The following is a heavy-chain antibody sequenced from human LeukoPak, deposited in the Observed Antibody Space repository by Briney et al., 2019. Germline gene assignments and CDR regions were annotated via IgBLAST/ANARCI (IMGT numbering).Heavy chain of an antibody. CDR2: ISSSGSTI. J-gene: IGHJ3*02. Sequence: GGSLRLSCAASGFTFSSYEMNWVRQAPGKGLEWVSYISSSGSTIYYADSVKGRFTISRDNAKNSLYLQMNSLRAEGTAVYYCARGFGVAVAGRAFDIWGQGTMVTVSS. V-gene: IGHV3-48*03. CDR3: ARGFGVAVAGRAFDI. CDR1: GFTFSSYE. D-gene: IGHD6-19*01.